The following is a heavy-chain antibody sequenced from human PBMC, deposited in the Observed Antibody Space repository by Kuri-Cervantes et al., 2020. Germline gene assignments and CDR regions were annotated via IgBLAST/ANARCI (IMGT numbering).Heavy chain of an antibody. CDR3: ARRVGPSDSFDI. CDR1: GGSISTYY. D-gene: IGHD1-26*01. Sequence: ESLKISCTVSGGSISTYYWSWVRQPPGKGLEWIAYIYYSGSTNYNPSLKSRVTIPVDTSENQFSLKLSSVTAADTAVYFCARRVGPSDSFDIWGQGTMVTVSS. V-gene: IGHV4-59*01. J-gene: IGHJ3*02. CDR2: IYYSGST.